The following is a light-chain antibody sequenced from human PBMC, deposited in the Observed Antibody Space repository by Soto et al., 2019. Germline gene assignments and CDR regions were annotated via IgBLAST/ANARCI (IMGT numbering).Light chain of an antibody. Sequence: SDLPQPASVSGFPGQSITISCTGTSSDVGGYNYVSWYQHHPGKAPKLMIYDVSNRPSGVSNRFSGSKSGNTASLTISGLQPEDEADYYCSSYTTSNTRQIVFGTGTKVTVL. CDR2: DVS. CDR1: SSDVGGYNY. V-gene: IGLV2-14*03. CDR3: SSYTTSNTRQIV. J-gene: IGLJ1*01.